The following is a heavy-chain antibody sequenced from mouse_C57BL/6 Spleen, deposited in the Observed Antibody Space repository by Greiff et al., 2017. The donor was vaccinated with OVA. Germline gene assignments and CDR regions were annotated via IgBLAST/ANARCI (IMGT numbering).Heavy chain of an antibody. Sequence: SGPELVKPGASVQMSCKASGYTFPDYNMHWVKQSHGKSLEWIGYINPNNGGTSYNQKFKGKATLTVNKSSSTAYMELRSLTSEDSAVYYCARGGVRKLADYWGQGTTLTVSS. V-gene: IGHV1-22*01. CDR1: GYTFPDYN. CDR3: ARGGVRKLADY. J-gene: IGHJ2*01. D-gene: IGHD4-1*01. CDR2: INPNNGGT.